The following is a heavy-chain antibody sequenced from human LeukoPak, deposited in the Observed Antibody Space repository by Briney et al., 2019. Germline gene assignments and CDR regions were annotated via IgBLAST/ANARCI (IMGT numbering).Heavy chain of an antibody. CDR2: IHYSGNT. J-gene: IGHJ4*02. Sequence: SETLSLTCTVSGGSISGHYWSWIRQSPAKGLEWIGYIHYSGNTAYNPSLKSRVTMSVDTSSNHFSLRLSSVTAADTALYYCARWDIINNAWGFGFWGQGALVTVSS. D-gene: IGHD7-27*01. V-gene: IGHV4-59*11. CDR1: GGSISGHY. CDR3: ARWDIINNAWGFGF.